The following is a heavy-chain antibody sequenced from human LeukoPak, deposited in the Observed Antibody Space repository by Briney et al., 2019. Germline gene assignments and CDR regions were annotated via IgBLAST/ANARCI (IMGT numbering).Heavy chain of an antibody. Sequence: NSSQTLSLTCAVSGGSISSGGYSWSWIRQPPGKGLEWIGYIYHSGSTYYNPSLESRVTISVDRSKNQFSLKLSSVTAADTAVYYCARAEDSGSYYNYWGQGTLVTVSS. CDR3: ARAEDSGSYYNY. V-gene: IGHV4-30-2*01. CDR2: IYHSGST. D-gene: IGHD1-26*01. CDR1: GGSISSGGYS. J-gene: IGHJ4*02.